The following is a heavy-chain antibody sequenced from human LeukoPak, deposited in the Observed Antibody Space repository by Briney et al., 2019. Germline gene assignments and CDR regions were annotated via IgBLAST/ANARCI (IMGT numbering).Heavy chain of an antibody. Sequence: PGGSLRLSCAASGFTFSSYAMSWVRQAPGKGLEWVSYISSSSSTIYYADSVKGRFTISRDNAKNSLYLQMNSLRAEDTAVYYCARDREYSGYPRHWFDPWGQGTLVTVSS. J-gene: IGHJ5*02. D-gene: IGHD5-12*01. CDR1: GFTFSSYA. CDR2: ISSSSSTI. CDR3: ARDREYSGYPRHWFDP. V-gene: IGHV3-48*01.